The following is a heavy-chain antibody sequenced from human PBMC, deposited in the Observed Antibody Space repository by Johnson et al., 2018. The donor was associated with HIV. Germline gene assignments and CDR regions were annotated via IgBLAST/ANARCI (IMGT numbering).Heavy chain of an antibody. CDR3: ARDGGIAATDAFDI. Sequence: QVQLVESGGGVVQPGRSLRLSCAASGFTFSSYAMHWVRQAPGKGLAWVAVISYDGSNKYYADSVQGRFTISRDNSKNTLYLQMNSLRAEDTAVYYCARDGGIAATDAFDIWGQGTMVTVSS. D-gene: IGHD6-13*01. CDR1: GFTFSSYA. CDR2: ISYDGSNK. J-gene: IGHJ3*02. V-gene: IGHV3-30-3*01.